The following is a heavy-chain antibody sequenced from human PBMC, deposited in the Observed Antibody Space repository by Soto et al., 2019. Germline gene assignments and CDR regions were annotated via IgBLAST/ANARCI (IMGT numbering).Heavy chain of an antibody. CDR3: ARDHVGSWDY. Sequence: SETLSLTCTVSGGSVSPDYWDWIRQPPGKGLEWIGYIYYSGSTNYNPSLKSRVTISIDTSKNQFSLKLSSVTAADTAVYYCARDHVGSWDYWGQGTLVTVSS. J-gene: IGHJ4*02. D-gene: IGHD2-15*01. V-gene: IGHV4-59*02. CDR2: IYYSGST. CDR1: GGSVSPDY.